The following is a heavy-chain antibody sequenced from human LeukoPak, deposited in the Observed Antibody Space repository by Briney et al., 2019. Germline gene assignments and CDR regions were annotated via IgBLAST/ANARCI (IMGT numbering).Heavy chain of an antibody. Sequence: PSETLSLXCTVSGGSISSGDYYWSWIRQPPAKGLEWIGYIYYSGITYYNPSLKSRVTISVDTSKNQFSLKLSSVTAADTAVYYCARGIVVVPAAMANYYYYMDVWGKGTTVTVSS. V-gene: IGHV4-30-4*08. D-gene: IGHD2-2*01. CDR2: IYYSGIT. J-gene: IGHJ6*03. CDR1: GGSISSGDYY. CDR3: ARGIVVVPAAMANYYYYMDV.